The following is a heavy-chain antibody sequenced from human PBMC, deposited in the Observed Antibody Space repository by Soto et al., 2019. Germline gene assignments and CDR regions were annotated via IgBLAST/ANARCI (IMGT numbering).Heavy chain of an antibody. J-gene: IGHJ6*02. Sequence: QVQMVQSGAEVKKPGASVKVSCKASGYTFTSYGISWVRQAPGQGLEWMGWISAYNGNTNYAQKLQGRVTMTTDTSTSPAYMELRSLRSDDTAVYYCARDMYYDILTGYYRWDYYYGMDVWVQGTTVTVSS. D-gene: IGHD3-9*01. CDR3: ARDMYYDILTGYYRWDYYYGMDV. CDR1: GYTFTSYG. CDR2: ISAYNGNT. V-gene: IGHV1-18*04.